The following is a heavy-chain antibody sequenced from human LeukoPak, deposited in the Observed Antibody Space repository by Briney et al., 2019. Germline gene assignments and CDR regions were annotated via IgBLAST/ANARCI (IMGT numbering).Heavy chain of an antibody. V-gene: IGHV1-2*06. D-gene: IGHD2/OR15-2a*01. CDR1: GYTFNTYY. CDR2: INPYSGDT. CDR3: AREMKISRFDAFDI. J-gene: IGHJ3*02. Sequence: ASVKVSCKTSGYTFNTYYLHWVRQAPGQGLEWMGRINPYSGDTTFALRFQGRVTMTRDTSISTAYMELSRLRSDDTAVYYCAREMKISRFDAFDIWGQGTMVTVSS.